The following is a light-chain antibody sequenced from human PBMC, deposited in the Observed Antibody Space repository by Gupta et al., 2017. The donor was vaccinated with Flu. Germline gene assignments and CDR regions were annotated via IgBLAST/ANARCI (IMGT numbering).Light chain of an antibody. Sequence: SLSVLQGKEPPSSSRAGEVFRLILAGYKKNPGPPPRYRFTRTTTRTTGIQTGFSGSGSGTEFTLTISSLESEDFAVYYCQQCKNWPRTFGQGTKVEIK. CDR2: RTT. CDR1: EVFRLI. V-gene: IGKV3-15*01. CDR3: QQCKNWPRT. J-gene: IGKJ1*01.